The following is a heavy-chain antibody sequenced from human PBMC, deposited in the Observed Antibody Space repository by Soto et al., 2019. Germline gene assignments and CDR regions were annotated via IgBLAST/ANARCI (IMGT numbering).Heavy chain of an antibody. D-gene: IGHD3-10*01. CDR3: ASLEYYYGSGSSYNWFDP. CDR1: SGSISSSNW. Sequence: PSETLSLTCAVSSGSISSSNWWSWVRQPPGKGLEWIGEIYHSGSTNYNPSLKSRVTISVDKSKNQFSLKLSSVTAADTAVYYCASLEYYYGSGSSYNWFDPWGQGTLVTVSS. V-gene: IGHV4-4*02. J-gene: IGHJ5*02. CDR2: IYHSGST.